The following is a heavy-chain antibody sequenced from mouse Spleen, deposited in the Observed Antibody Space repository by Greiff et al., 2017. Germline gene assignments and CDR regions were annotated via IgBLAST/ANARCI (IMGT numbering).Heavy chain of an antibody. CDR3: ERHSTVYYFDY. CDR1: GFTFSSYT. Sequence: EVMLVESGGGLVQPGGSLKLSCAASGFTFSSYTMSWVRQTPEKRLEWVAYISTGGGSTYYPDTVKGRFTISRDNAKNTLCLQISSLKSEDTAMYYCERHSTVYYFDYWGQGTTGTVSS. J-gene: IGHJ2*01. CDR2: ISTGGGST. V-gene: IGHV5-12-2*01. D-gene: IGHD2-10*02.